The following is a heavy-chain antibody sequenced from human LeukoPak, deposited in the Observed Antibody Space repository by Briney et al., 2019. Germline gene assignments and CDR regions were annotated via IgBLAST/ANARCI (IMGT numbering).Heavy chain of an antibody. CDR2: ISSSSYI. CDR1: GFTFSSYS. D-gene: IGHD5-24*01. CDR3: ARDGYNFIAVGRYAFDI. Sequence: PGGSLRLSCAASGFTFSSYSMNWVRQAPGKGLEWVSSISSSSYIYYADSVKGRFTISRDNAKNSLYLQMNSLRAEDTAVYYCARDGYNFIAVGRYAFDIWGQGTMVTISS. V-gene: IGHV3-21*01. J-gene: IGHJ3*02.